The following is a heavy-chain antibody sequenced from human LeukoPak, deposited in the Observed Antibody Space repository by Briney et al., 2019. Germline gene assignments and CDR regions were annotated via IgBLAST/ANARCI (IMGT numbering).Heavy chain of an antibody. CDR1: GYSISSGYY. CDR3: ARQRMGCYFGSGSYCSNFDY. V-gene: IGHV4-38-2*02. D-gene: IGHD3-10*01. Sequence: SETLSLTCSVSGYSISSGYYWGWIRQSPGKGLEWIGSMYHSGSTYYNPSLKSRVTISVDTSKNQFSLKLSSVTAADTAVYYCARQRMGCYFGSGSYCSNFDYWGQGTLVTVSS. CDR2: MYHSGST. J-gene: IGHJ4*02.